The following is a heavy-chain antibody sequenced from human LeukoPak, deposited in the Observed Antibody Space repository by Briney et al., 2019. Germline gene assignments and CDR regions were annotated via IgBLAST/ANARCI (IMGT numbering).Heavy chain of an antibody. CDR3: ARDNGREWELLHYFDY. CDR2: IIPIFGTA. J-gene: IGHJ4*02. CDR1: GGTFSSYA. V-gene: IGHV1-69*05. D-gene: IGHD1-26*01. Sequence: GASVKVSCKASGGTFSSYAISWVRQAPGQGLEWMGGIIPIFGTASYAQKFQGRVTMTRDTSTSTVYMELSSLRSEDTAVYYCARDNGREWELLHYFDYWGQGTLVTVSS.